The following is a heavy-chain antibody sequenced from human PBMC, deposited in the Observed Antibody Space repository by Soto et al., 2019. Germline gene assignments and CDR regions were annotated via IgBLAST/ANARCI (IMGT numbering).Heavy chain of an antibody. CDR1: GYTFISYG. V-gene: IGHV1-18*01. J-gene: IGHJ4*02. Sequence: EASVKVSCKASGYTFISYGINWVRQAPGQGLEWMGWISPYDGNTNYAQNLQGRVTMTTDTSTSTAYMELRSLRSDDTAVYCCARAKSAAYYFDYWGQGTLVTVSS. CDR3: ARAKSAAYYFDY. CDR2: ISPYDGNT. D-gene: IGHD2-2*01.